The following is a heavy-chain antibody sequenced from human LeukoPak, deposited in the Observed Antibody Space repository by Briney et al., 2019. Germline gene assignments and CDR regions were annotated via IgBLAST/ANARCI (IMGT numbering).Heavy chain of an antibody. CDR3: AKLPDTYYFDY. Sequence: GGSLRLSCATSGFTFNNYAMNWVRQAPGKGLEWVSAISDSADSTYYADSLKGRFTISRDNSKNTLYLQMNSLRAEDTAVYYCAKLPDTYYFDYWGQGTLVTVSS. J-gene: IGHJ4*02. D-gene: IGHD5-18*01. CDR1: GFTFNNYA. V-gene: IGHV3-23*01. CDR2: ISDSADST.